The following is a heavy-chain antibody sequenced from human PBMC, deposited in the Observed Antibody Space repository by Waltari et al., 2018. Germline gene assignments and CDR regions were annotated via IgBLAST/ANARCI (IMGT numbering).Heavy chain of an antibody. CDR3: ARTSRYFDWLLSDFDY. J-gene: IGHJ4*02. CDR1: GYTFTSYA. V-gene: IGHV1-3*01. D-gene: IGHD3-9*01. CDR2: INAGNGNT. Sequence: QVQLVQSGAEVKKPGASVKVSCKASGYTFTSYAMHWVRQAPGQRLEWMGWINAGNGNTKYSQKFQGRVTITRDSSAGTAYMELSSLRSEDTAVYYCARTSRYFDWLLSDFDYWGQGTLVTVSS.